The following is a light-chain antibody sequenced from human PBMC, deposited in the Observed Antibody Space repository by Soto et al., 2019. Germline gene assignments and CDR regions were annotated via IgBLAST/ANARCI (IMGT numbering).Light chain of an antibody. CDR2: EVS. V-gene: IGLV2-14*01. CDR3: SSYASTSTLVL. Sequence: QSALTQPASVSGSPGQSITISCTGTSSDVGGYNYVSWYQQHPGRAPKLMIYEVSHRPSGVSDRFSGSKSGNTASLTISGLLAEDEADDYCSSYASTSTLVLFGGGTKLTVL. J-gene: IGLJ2*01. CDR1: SSDVGGYNY.